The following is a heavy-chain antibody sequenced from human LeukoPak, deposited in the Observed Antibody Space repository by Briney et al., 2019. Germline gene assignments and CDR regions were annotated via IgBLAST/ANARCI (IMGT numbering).Heavy chain of an antibody. D-gene: IGHD2-2*01. V-gene: IGHV1-69*13. CDR2: IIPIFGTA. CDR1: GGTFSSYV. Sequence: SVKVSCKASGGTFSSYVISWVRQAPGQGLEWMGGIIPIFGTANYAQKFQGRVTITADESTSTAYMELSSLRSEDTAVYYCARSNDCSSTSCRNNWFDPWGQGTLVTVSS. J-gene: IGHJ5*02. CDR3: ARSNDCSSTSCRNNWFDP.